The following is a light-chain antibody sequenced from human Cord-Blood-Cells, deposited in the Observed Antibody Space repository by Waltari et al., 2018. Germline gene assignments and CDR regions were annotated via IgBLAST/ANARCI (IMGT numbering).Light chain of an antibody. CDR1: QSVLYSSNNKNY. CDR2: WAS. J-gene: IGKJ4*01. CDR3: QQYYSTPLT. Sequence: DIVMTQSPDSLAVSLGERATINCKSSQSVLYSSNNKNYLAWYQQKPGQPPKLLIYWASTRESGVPDRFSGSGSGTDFTLTISSLLAEDVAVYYCQQYYSTPLTFGGRTKVEIK. V-gene: IGKV4-1*01.